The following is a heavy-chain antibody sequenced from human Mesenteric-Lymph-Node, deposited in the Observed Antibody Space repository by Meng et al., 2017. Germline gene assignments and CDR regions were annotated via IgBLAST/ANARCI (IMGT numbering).Heavy chain of an antibody. CDR1: GFTFSSYS. J-gene: IGHJ6*02. V-gene: IGHV3-7*01. CDR3: ARVNRYYGMDV. D-gene: IGHD2/OR15-2a*01. Sequence: GGSLRLSCAASGFTFSSYSMNWVRQAPGKGLEWVANIKQDGSEKYYVDSVKGRFTISRDNSKNTLYLQMNSLRAEDTAVYYCARVNRYYGMDVWGQGTTVTVSS. CDR2: IKQDGSEK.